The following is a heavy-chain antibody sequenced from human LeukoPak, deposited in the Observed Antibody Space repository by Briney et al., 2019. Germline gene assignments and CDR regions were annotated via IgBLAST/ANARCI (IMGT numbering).Heavy chain of an antibody. CDR2: IYYSGST. CDR3: ARPISSSSLTYNWFDP. V-gene: IGHV4-39*01. D-gene: IGHD6-6*01. CDR1: GGSISSSSYS. J-gene: IGHJ5*02. Sequence: SETLSLTCTVSGGSISSSSYSWGWIRQPPGKGLEWIGSIYYSGSTYYNPSLKSRVTISVDTSKNQFSLKLSSVTAADTAVYYCARPISSSSLTYNWFDPWGQGTLVTVSS.